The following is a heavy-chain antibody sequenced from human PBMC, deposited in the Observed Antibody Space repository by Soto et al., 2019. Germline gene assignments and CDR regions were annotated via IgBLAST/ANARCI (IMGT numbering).Heavy chain of an antibody. D-gene: IGHD4-17*01. J-gene: IGHJ5*02. Sequence: EVQLVESGGDFVQPGGSLRLSCAASGFTFSTYAMSWVRQAPGKGLEWVSTISGSGPSTFYADALKGRFAISRDNSKNRLFLTMNSLRMEDTAIYYCAKDLPLGSTVDLGTWGQVTLSPSP. CDR1: GFTFSTYA. CDR2: ISGSGPST. CDR3: AKDLPLGSTVDLGT. V-gene: IGHV3-23*04.